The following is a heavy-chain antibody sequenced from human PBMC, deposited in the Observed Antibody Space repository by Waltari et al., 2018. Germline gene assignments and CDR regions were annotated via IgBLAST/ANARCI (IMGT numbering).Heavy chain of an antibody. Sequence: QVQLVQSGAEVKKPGSSVKVSCKASGGTFSSYDISWVRQAPGQGLEWMGGVIPILGIANYAPKFQGRVTITADKSTSTAYMELRSLRSEDTAVYYCARGKDYYYDSTVAIWDVWFDPWGQGTLVTVSS. D-gene: IGHD3-22*01. V-gene: IGHV1-69*10. J-gene: IGHJ5*02. CDR3: ARGKDYYYDSTVAIWDVWFDP. CDR2: VIPILGIA. CDR1: GGTFSSYD.